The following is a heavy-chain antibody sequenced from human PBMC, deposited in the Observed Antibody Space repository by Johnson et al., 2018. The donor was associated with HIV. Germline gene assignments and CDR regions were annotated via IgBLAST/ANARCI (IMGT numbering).Heavy chain of an antibody. CDR2: INWNGGST. V-gene: IGHV3-20*04. J-gene: IGHJ3*02. CDR3: AQPPSLGADAVDI. CDR1: GFTFDDYG. Sequence: VQLVESGGGVVRPGGSLRLSCAASGFTFDDYGMSWVRQAPGKGLEWVSGINWNGGSTGYADSVKGRFTIARDNAKNSLYLQMNSLRAEVAAVYSCAQPPSLGADAVDIWGQGTMVTVSS. D-gene: IGHD3-16*01.